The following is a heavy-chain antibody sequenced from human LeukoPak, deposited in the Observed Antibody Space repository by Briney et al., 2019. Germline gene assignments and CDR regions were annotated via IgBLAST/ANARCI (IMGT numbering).Heavy chain of an antibody. D-gene: IGHD3-10*01. Sequence: SETLSLTCAVSGVSISSYYRSWVRQPPGKGLEWIGYIYYSGSTNYNPSLKSRVTISVDASKNQFSLKLRSVTAADTAVYFCAREASRAGTYYFDYWGQGTLLTVSS. J-gene: IGHJ4*02. CDR1: GVSISSYY. CDR3: AREASRAGTYYFDY. CDR2: IYYSGST. V-gene: IGHV4-59*01.